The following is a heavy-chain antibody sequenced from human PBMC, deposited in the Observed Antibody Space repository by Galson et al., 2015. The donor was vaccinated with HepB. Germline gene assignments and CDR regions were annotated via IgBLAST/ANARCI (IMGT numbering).Heavy chain of an antibody. Sequence: SLRLSCAASGFTFSSYAMSWVRQAPGKGLEWVSAISGSGGSTYYADSVKGRFTISRDNSKNTLYLQMNSLRAEDTAVYYCAKDLTTVVTPDWYFDLWGRGTLVTVSS. CDR2: ISGSGGST. J-gene: IGHJ2*01. V-gene: IGHV3-23*01. D-gene: IGHD4-23*01. CDR1: GFTFSSYA. CDR3: AKDLTTVVTPDWYFDL.